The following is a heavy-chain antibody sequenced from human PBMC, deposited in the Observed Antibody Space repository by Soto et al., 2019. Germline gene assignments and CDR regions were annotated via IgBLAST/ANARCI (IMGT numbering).Heavy chain of an antibody. Sequence: QVQLVQSGAEVKKPGSSVKVSCKASGGTFSSYAISWVRQAPGQGLEWMGGIIPIFGTANYAQKFQGRVTITADESTSTAYMELSSLRSEDTAVYYCARVVDCGGDCYSRPGTPRRGMDVWGQGTTVTVSS. CDR3: ARVVDCGGDCYSRPGTPRRGMDV. CDR1: GGTFSSYA. V-gene: IGHV1-69*01. CDR2: IIPIFGTA. J-gene: IGHJ6*02. D-gene: IGHD2-21*02.